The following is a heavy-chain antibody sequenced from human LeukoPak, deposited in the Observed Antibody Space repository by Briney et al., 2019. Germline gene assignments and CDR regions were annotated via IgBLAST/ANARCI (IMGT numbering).Heavy chain of an antibody. J-gene: IGHJ4*02. CDR3: AKGSNRGVATIDY. Sequence: GGSLRLSCAASGFTFSDSAMNWVRQAPGKGLEWVSSISSSSAYIYYADSMKGRFTISRDNAKDSLFLQMNSLRAEDTAVYYCAKGSNRGVATIDYWGQGTLVTVSS. V-gene: IGHV3-21*01. D-gene: IGHD5-12*01. CDR2: ISSSSAYI. CDR1: GFTFSDSA.